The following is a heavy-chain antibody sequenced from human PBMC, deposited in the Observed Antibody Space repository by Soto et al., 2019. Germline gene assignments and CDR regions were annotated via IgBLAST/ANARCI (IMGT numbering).Heavy chain of an antibody. CDR2: INPKSGDT. D-gene: IGHD4-17*01. J-gene: IGHJ5*02. CDR1: GYTFSDYY. V-gene: IGHV1-2*04. Sequence: ASVKVSCKASGYTFSDYYMHWVRQAPGQGLEWMGWINPKSGDTSYAQKFQGWVTMTRDTSISTGYMELSRLRSVDTAVYYCARVKDADYRNWFDPWGQGTLVTVSS. CDR3: ARVKDADYRNWFDP.